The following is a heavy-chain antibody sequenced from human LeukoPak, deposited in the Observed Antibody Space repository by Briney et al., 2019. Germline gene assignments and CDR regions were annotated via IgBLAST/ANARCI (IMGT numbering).Heavy chain of an antibody. D-gene: IGHD2-21*02. J-gene: IGHJ4*02. CDR2: INPNSGGT. CDR3: ARGGLTDSIHSCGGNCYFLDY. CDR1: GYTFTGNH. Sequence: GASVKVSCKASGYTFTGNHMHWVRQAPGQGLEWMGWINPNSGGTNYAQKFQGRVIMTRDTSISTAYMELSRLGSDDTAAYYCARGGLTDSIHSCGGNCYFLDYWGQGTLVTVSS. V-gene: IGHV1-2*02.